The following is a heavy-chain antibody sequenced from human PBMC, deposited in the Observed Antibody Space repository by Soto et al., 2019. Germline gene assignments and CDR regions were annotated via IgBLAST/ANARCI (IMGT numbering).Heavy chain of an antibody. CDR3: ARGYDFWSGYPERSYYYYMDV. J-gene: IGHJ6*03. D-gene: IGHD3-3*01. Sequence: GGSLRLSCAASGFTFSSYSMNWVRQAPGKGLEWVSYISSSSSTIYYADSVKGRFTISRDNAKNSLYLQMNSLRAEDTAVYYCARGYDFWSGYPERSYYYYMDVWGKGTTVTVSS. V-gene: IGHV3-48*01. CDR1: GFTFSSYS. CDR2: ISSSSSTI.